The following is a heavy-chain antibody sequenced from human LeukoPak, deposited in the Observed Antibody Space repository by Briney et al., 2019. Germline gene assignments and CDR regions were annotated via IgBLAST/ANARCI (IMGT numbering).Heavy chain of an antibody. V-gene: IGHV4-31*03. CDR2: IYNSGST. J-gene: IGHJ5*02. CDR3: GRRGQWLEEDWFDP. D-gene: IGHD6-19*01. Sequence: PSQTLSLTCTVSGGSINTGGYFWNWIRQHPGKGLEWIGYIYNSGSTYYNPSLKSRVTISVDTSKNQFSLKLNSVTAADTAVYYCGRRGQWLEEDWFDPWGQGTLVTVSS. CDR1: GGSINTGGYF.